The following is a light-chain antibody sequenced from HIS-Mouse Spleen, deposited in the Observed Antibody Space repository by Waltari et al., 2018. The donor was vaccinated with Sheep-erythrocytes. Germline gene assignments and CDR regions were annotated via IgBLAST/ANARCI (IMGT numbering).Light chain of an antibody. CDR1: SSDVGGYNY. J-gene: IGLJ2*01. CDR3: CSYAGSYTFVV. Sequence: QSALTQPRSVSGSPGQSVTISCTGTSSDVGGYNYVSWYQQHPGKAPKLMIYDVSKRPYGRPDRFSVSESGNTASRTISGLQAEDEADYYCCSYAGSYTFVVFGGGTKLTVL. CDR2: DVS. V-gene: IGLV2-11*01.